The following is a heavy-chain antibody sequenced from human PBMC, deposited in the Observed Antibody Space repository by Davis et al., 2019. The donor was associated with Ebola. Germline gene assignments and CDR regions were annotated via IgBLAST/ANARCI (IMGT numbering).Heavy chain of an antibody. D-gene: IGHD3-16*01. Sequence: GESLKISCAASGFTFSSYGMHWVRQAPGKGLEWVAVIWYDGSNKYYADSVKGRFTISRDNSKNALYLQMNSLRAEDTAVYYCANDDYIWGKSDYWGQGTLVTVSS. CDR3: ANDDYIWGKSDY. CDR2: IWYDGSNK. J-gene: IGHJ4*02. CDR1: GFTFSSYG. V-gene: IGHV3-33*06.